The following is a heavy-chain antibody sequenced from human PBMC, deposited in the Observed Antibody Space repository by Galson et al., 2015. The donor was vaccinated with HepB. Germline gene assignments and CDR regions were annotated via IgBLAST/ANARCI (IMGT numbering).Heavy chain of an antibody. CDR2: ISTSSSFT. J-gene: IGHJ4*02. D-gene: IGHD3/OR15-3a*01. CDR3: AREDWGVHPYDY. Sequence: SLRLSCAASGFTFSDYHMSWIRQAPGKGLEWVSYISTSSSFTNYADSVKGRFTISRDNAENSLYLQMNSLRAEDTAVYYCAREDWGVHPYDYWGQGILVTVSS. V-gene: IGHV3-11*06. CDR1: GFTFSDYH.